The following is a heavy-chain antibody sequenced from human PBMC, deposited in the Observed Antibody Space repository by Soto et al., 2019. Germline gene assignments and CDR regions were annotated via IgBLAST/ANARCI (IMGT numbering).Heavy chain of an antibody. CDR1: GYTFTSYG. D-gene: IGHD3-16*02. Sequence: GPSVKVSCKASGYTFTSYGISWVRQAPGQGLEWMGWISAYNGNTNYAQKLQGRVTMTTDTSTSTAYMELRSLRSDDTAVYYCARGRGMITFGGVIVTAFDYWGQGTLVTVSS. J-gene: IGHJ4*02. CDR3: ARGRGMITFGGVIVTAFDY. V-gene: IGHV1-18*01. CDR2: ISAYNGNT.